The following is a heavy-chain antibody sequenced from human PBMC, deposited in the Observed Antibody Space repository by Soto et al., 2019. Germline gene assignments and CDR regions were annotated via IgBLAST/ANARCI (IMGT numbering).Heavy chain of an antibody. J-gene: IGHJ4*02. CDR2: ISSSSGST. CDR1: GFTFSNYA. Sequence: EVQLLESGGGLVQPGGSLRLSCAASGFTFSNYAMNWVRQAPGKGLEWVSTISSSSGSTYYADSVKGRFTISRDHSKNFLYLQMNSMRGDDTAVYYCAKVGSERYSGQHSDYWGQGTLVTISS. V-gene: IGHV3-23*01. CDR3: AKVGSERYSGQHSDY. D-gene: IGHD5-12*01.